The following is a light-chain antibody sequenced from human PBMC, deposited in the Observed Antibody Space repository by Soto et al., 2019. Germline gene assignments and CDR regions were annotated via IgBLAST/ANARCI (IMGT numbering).Light chain of an antibody. CDR3: SSYTGSSTSVI. CDR1: SSDVGTYNY. V-gene: IGLV2-14*03. CDR2: DVS. J-gene: IGLJ2*01. Sequence: QSALTQPASVSGSPGQSITISCTGTSSDVGTYNYVSWYQQHPGKAPKVMIYDVSNRPSGVSNRFSGSKSGNTASLTISGLQAEDEADYYCSSYTGSSTSVIFGGGTKRPS.